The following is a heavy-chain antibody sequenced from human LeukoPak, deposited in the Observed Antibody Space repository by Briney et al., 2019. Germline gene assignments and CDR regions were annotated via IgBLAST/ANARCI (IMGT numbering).Heavy chain of an antibody. CDR3: ARARDYYDSSDYYYEGDAFDI. CDR2: IYYSGST. Sequence: SETLSLTCTVSGGSISSCHWSWIRQPPGKGLECIGFIYYSGSTNYNPSLKSRVTISVDTSKNQFSLKLSSVTAADTAVYYCARARDYYDSSDYYYEGDAFDIWGQGTMVTVSS. V-gene: IGHV4-59*01. D-gene: IGHD3-22*01. J-gene: IGHJ3*02. CDR1: GGSISSCH.